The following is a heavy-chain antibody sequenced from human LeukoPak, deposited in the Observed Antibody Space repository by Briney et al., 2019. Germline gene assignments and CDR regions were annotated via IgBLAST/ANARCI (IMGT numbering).Heavy chain of an antibody. Sequence: SETLSLTCSVSGDSISRYFWSWIRQPPGKGLEWIGYMYYSGSSNYNPSLKSRITMSVDTSKNQFSLRLSSVTAADTAVYYCARGNDLDAFDIWGQGTLVTVSS. V-gene: IGHV4-59*01. CDR2: MYYSGSS. D-gene: IGHD2-21*02. J-gene: IGHJ3*02. CDR1: GDSISRYF. CDR3: ARGNDLDAFDI.